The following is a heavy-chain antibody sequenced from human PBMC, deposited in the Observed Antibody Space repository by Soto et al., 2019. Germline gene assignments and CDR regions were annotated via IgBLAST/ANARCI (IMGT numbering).Heavy chain of an antibody. J-gene: IGHJ4*02. D-gene: IGHD2-15*01. Sequence: GGSLRLSCAASGFTFSSYAMSWVRQAPGKGLEWVSAISGSGGSTYYADSVKGRFTISRDNSKNTLYLQMNSLRAEDTAVYYCAKDRSDVAVVVAATFDYWGQGTLVTVSS. CDR2: ISGSGGST. CDR3: AKDRSDVAVVVAATFDY. CDR1: GFTFSSYA. V-gene: IGHV3-23*01.